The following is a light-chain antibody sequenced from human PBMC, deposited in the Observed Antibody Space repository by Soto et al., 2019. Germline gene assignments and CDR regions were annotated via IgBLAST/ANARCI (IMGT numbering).Light chain of an antibody. CDR3: MLCNHWPWT. CDR1: QSVRGD. V-gene: IGKV3-15*01. Sequence: TQFPGTLSASPGERVILSCRASQSVRGDLAWFQQKPGRSPRLLIYGTSTRASGVPDRFSGSGSVTDFTLTMNRLQSEDFAAYFCMLCNHWPWTFGPGTKV. CDR2: GTS. J-gene: IGKJ1*01.